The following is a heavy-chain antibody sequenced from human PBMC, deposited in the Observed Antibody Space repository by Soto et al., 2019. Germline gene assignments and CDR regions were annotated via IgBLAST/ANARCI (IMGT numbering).Heavy chain of an antibody. D-gene: IGHD4-17*01. J-gene: IGHJ4*02. Sequence: XVSLRLSCAASGFTFSSYAMSWVRQAPGKGLEWVSGISGSGLSTNYADSVKGRFTISRDNSKNTLYLQMNSLRAEDTAVYYCAKMTTRRFDYWGQGTLVTVSS. V-gene: IGHV3-23*01. CDR3: AKMTTRRFDY. CDR2: ISGSGLST. CDR1: GFTFSSYA.